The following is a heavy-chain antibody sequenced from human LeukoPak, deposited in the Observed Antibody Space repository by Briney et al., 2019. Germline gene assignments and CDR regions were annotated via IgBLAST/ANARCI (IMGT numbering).Heavy chain of an antibody. CDR3: AHRQSWTGIAVAGTKGGRRWPFDY. V-gene: IGHV2-5*02. CDR1: GFSLSTSGVG. J-gene: IGHJ4*02. Sequence: SGPTLVKPTQTLTLTCTFSGFSLSTSGVGVGWIRQPPGRALEWPPLTYCDDDKRYSPSLKSRHTITKDTSKNQVVLTMTNMDPVDTATYYCAHRQSWTGIAVAGTKGGRRWPFDYWGQGTLVTVSS. D-gene: IGHD6-19*01. CDR2: TYCDDDK.